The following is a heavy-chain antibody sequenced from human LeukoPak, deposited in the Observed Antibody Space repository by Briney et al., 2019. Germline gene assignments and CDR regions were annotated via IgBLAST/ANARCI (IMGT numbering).Heavy chain of an antibody. V-gene: IGHV3-30*02. CDR2: IRDDGHNE. J-gene: IGHJ6*02. CDR1: GFTFSSYG. CDR3: VPVGEDIVVVPAAIEYYGMDV. D-gene: IGHD2-2*01. Sequence: GGSLRLSCAASGFTFSSYGMHWVRQAPGKGLEWVAFIRDDGHNEYYADSVKGRFTISRDNSKSTLYLQMNSLRPEDTAVYYCVPVGEDIVVVPAAIEYYGMDVWGQGTTVTVSS.